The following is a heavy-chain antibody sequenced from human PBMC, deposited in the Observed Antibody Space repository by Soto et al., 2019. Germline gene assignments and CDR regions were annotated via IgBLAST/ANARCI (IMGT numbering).Heavy chain of an antibody. Sequence: QVQLVESGGGVVQPGRSLRLSCAASGFTFSSYTMYWVREGPGKGLEWVAGISNNGINKDYADSVKGRFIVSRDNSKNTLNLQIKSLRRDDSAIYYCAREWSISVGAPGYWGQGTLVTVSS. V-gene: IGHV3-30-3*01. D-gene: IGHD6-19*01. CDR2: ISNNGINK. CDR3: AREWSISVGAPGY. CDR1: GFTFSSYT. J-gene: IGHJ4*02.